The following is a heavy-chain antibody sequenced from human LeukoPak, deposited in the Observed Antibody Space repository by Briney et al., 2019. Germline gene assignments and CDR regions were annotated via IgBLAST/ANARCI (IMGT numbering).Heavy chain of an antibody. Sequence: ASVKVSCKASGFTFTSSAVQWVRQARGQRLEWIGWIVVGSGNTNYAQKFQERVTITRDMSTSTAYMELSSLRSEDTAMYYCAGSAIAVAGQYYYGMDVWGRGTTVTVSS. J-gene: IGHJ6*04. V-gene: IGHV1-58*01. CDR1: GFTFTSSA. CDR2: IVVGSGNT. D-gene: IGHD6-19*01. CDR3: AGSAIAVAGQYYYGMDV.